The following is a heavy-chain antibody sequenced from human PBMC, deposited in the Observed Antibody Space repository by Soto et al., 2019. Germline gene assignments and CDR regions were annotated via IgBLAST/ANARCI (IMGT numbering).Heavy chain of an antibody. CDR2: IWCDGSNK. CDR1: GFTFSSCG. J-gene: IGHJ6*02. CDR3: ARGHSLRRDYYYYGMDV. V-gene: IGHV3-33*01. Sequence: PGGSLRLSCAASGFTFSSCGMHWVRQAPGKGLEWVAVIWCDGSNKYYADSVKGRFTISRDNSKNTLYLQMNSLRAEDTAVYYCARGHSLRRDYYYYGMDVWGQGTTVTVSS. D-gene: IGHD3-10*01.